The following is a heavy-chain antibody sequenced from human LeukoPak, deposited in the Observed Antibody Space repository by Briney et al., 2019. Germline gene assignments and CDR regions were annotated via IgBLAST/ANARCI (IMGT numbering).Heavy chain of an antibody. CDR1: GFTFGDYA. J-gene: IGHJ1*01. V-gene: IGHV3-49*03. D-gene: IGHD3-22*01. Sequence: PGGSLRLSCTASGFTFGDYAMSWFRQAPGKGLEWVGFIRSKAYGGTTEYAASVKGRFTISRDDSKSIAYLQMNSLKTEDTAVYYCTMDPGRGYSAEYFQHWGQGTLVTVSS. CDR2: IRSKAYGGTT. CDR3: TMDPGRGYSAEYFQH.